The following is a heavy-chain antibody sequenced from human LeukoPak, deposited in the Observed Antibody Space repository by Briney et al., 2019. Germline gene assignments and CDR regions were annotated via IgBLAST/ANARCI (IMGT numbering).Heavy chain of an antibody. CDR3: ATSRDWRGDY. Sequence: GGSLRLSCAASGFTFSNAWMTWVRQAPGKGLEWVGRIKSKNDGGTANYADSVKGRFTISRDDAQNSLYLQMNSLRPEDAAVYYCATSRDWRGDYWGQGALVSVSS. CDR1: GFTFSNAW. CDR2: IKSKNDGGTA. D-gene: IGHD6-19*01. J-gene: IGHJ4*02. V-gene: IGHV3-15*01.